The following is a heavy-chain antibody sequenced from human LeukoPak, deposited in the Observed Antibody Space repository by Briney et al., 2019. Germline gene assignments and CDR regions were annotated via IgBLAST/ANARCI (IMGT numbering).Heavy chain of an antibody. J-gene: IGHJ4*02. CDR1: GFSVSSNY. V-gene: IGHV3-66*02. Sequence: PGGSLRLSCAGSGFSVSSNYMNWVRPAPGEGLGWVSAIYTGGTTYYADTVKGRFTISRDNSKNTLYLEMNSLRAEDTAVYYCAIDKLGSGYASDFDYWGQGTLVTVSS. CDR3: AIDKLGSGYASDFDY. D-gene: IGHD2-15*01. CDR2: IYTGGTT.